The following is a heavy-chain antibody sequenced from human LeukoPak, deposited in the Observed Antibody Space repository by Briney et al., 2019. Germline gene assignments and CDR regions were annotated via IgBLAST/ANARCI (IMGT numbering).Heavy chain of an antibody. J-gene: IGHJ4*02. V-gene: IGHV1-69*02. CDR3: AGGYCRSTSCYNDFDY. CDR1: GGTFSSYS. D-gene: IGHD2-2*02. CDR2: IIPMLDIA. Sequence: SVKVSCEASGGTFSSYSISWVRQAPGQGLEWMGRIIPMLDIANYAQKFQDRVTITADKSTSTAYMELSSLRSEDTAVYYCAGGYCRSTSCYNDFDYWGQGTLVTVSS.